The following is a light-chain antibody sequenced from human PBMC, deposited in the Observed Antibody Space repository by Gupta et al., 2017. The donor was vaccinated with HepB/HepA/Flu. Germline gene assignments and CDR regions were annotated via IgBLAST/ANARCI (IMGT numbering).Light chain of an antibody. Sequence: HSVLPQPPSVSAAPWQRVTISCPGSSSNIGAGYDVHWYRQVPGTGPKVLVYGNNKRPWGVPDRFSGSRSGTSASLAITGLQAEDEADYYCQSYDSSLYVFGTGTKVIVL. CDR3: QSYDSSLYV. CDR2: GNN. V-gene: IGLV1-40*01. CDR1: SSNIGAGYD. J-gene: IGLJ1*01.